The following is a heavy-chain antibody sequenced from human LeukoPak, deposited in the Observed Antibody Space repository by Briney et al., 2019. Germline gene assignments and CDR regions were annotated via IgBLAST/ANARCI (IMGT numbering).Heavy chain of an antibody. CDR3: ARCRSGGYEYYYYMEV. D-gene: IGHD5-12*01. CDR2: IYYSGST. V-gene: IGHV4-39*07. J-gene: IGHJ6*03. Sequence: SETLSLTCTVSGGSISSSSYYWGWIRQPPGKGLEWIVSIYYSGSTYYNPSLKSRVTISVDTSKNQFSLKLSSVTAADTAVYYCARCRSGGYEYYYYMEVWGKGTTVTVSS. CDR1: GGSISSSSYY.